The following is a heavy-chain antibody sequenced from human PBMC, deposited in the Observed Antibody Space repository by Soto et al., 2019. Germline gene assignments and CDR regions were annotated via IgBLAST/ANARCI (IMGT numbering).Heavy chain of an antibody. CDR3: AKATGSDYYYYYMDV. Sequence: ESGGGLVQPGRSLRLSCAASGFTFDDYAMHWVRQAPGKGLEWVSGISWNSGSIGYADSVKGRFTISRDNAKNSLYLQMNSLRAEDTALYYCAKATGSDYYYYYMDVWGKGTTVTVSS. CDR2: ISWNSGSI. CDR1: GFTFDDYA. J-gene: IGHJ6*03. V-gene: IGHV3-9*01.